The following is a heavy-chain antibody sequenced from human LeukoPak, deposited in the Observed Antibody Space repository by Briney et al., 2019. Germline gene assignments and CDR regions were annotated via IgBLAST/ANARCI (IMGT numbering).Heavy chain of an antibody. D-gene: IGHD2-15*01. V-gene: IGHV4-4*07. J-gene: IGHJ4*02. CDR2: IYTSGSN. Sequence: SETLSLTCTLSGGSLSSYYWSWIRQPAGKGLEWIGRIYTSGSNNYNPSLKSRVNMSVDTSKNQFSLKLSSVTAADAAVYYCAREGVAATIDYWGQGTLVTVSS. CDR1: GGSLSSYY. CDR3: AREGVAATIDY.